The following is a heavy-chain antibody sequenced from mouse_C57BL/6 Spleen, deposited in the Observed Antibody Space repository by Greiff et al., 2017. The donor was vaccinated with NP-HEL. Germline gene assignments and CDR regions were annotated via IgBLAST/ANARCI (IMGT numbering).Heavy chain of an antibody. J-gene: IGHJ2*01. CDR3: ARTYYGNYHLDY. V-gene: IGHV1-52*01. CDR1: GYTFTSYW. D-gene: IGHD2-10*01. Sequence: QVQLQQPGAELVRPGSSVTLSCKASGYTFTSYWMHWVKQRPIQGLEWIGNIDPSDSETHYNQKFKDKATLTVDKSSSTAYMQLSSLTSEDSAVYYCARTYYGNYHLDYWGQGTTLTVAS. CDR2: IDPSDSET.